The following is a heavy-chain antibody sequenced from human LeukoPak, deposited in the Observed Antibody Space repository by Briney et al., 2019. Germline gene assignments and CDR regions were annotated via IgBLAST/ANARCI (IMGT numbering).Heavy chain of an antibody. CDR1: GFTFSSYW. CDR2: IKQDGSEK. V-gene: IGHV3-7*01. D-gene: IGHD4-17*01. CDR3: AREARATVTEGSFDY. Sequence: GGSLRLSCAASGFTFSSYWMSWVRQAPGKGLEWVANIKQDGSEKYYVDSVKGRFTISRDNAKNSLYLQMNSLRAEDTAVYYCAREARATVTEGSFDYWGQGTLVTVSS. J-gene: IGHJ4*02.